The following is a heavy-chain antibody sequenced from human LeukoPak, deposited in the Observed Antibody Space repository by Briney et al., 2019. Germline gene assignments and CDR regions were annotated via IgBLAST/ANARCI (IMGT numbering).Heavy chain of an antibody. Sequence: ASVKVSCKASGGTFSSYAISWVRQAPGQGLEWMGGIIPIFGTANYAQKFQGRVTITADKSTSTAYMELSSLRSEDTAVYYCARKDYLSGRFDPWGQGTLVTVSS. V-gene: IGHV1-69*06. J-gene: IGHJ5*02. CDR2: IIPIFGTA. D-gene: IGHD2/OR15-2a*01. CDR3: ARKDYLSGRFDP. CDR1: GGTFSSYA.